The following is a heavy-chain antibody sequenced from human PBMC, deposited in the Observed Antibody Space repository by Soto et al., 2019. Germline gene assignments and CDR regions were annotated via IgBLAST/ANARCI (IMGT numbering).Heavy chain of an antibody. V-gene: IGHV4-39*01. D-gene: IGHD6-13*01. J-gene: IGHJ4*02. CDR3: ARHPFIAEGTPYYFDY. Sequence: NPSETLSLTCTVSGGSISSSSYYWGWIRQPPGKGLEWIGSIYYSGSTYYNPSLKSRVTISVDTSKNQFSPKLSSVTAADTAVYYCARHPFIAEGTPYYFDYWGQGTLVTVSS. CDR1: GGSISSSSYY. CDR2: IYYSGST.